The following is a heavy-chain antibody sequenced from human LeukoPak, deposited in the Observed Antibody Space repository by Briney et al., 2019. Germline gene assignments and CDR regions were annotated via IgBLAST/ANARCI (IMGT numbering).Heavy chain of an antibody. CDR3: AKELTPWTARSGYDD. D-gene: IGHD3-22*01. V-gene: IGHV3-23*01. J-gene: IGHJ4*02. CDR1: GFTFSSYA. CDR2: ISGSGGST. Sequence: GGSLRLSCAASGFTFSSYAMSWVRQAPGKGLEWVSAISGSGGSTYYADSVKGRFTISRDNSKNTLYLQVNSLRAEDTAVYYCAKELTPWTARSGYDDWGQGTLVTVSS.